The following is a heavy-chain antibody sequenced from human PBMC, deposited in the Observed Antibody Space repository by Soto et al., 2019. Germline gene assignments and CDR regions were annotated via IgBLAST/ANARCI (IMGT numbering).Heavy chain of an antibody. V-gene: IGHV1-3*01. CDR3: ATPIVAFY. D-gene: IGHD5-12*01. Sequence: ASVKVSCKASGYTFTSYAIHWVRQAPGQRLEWMGWINAGNGNTKYSQKFQGRVIITRDTSAGTAYMELRSLRSEDTAVYYCATPIVAFYWGQGTPVTFSS. CDR2: INAGNGNT. CDR1: GYTFTSYA. J-gene: IGHJ4*02.